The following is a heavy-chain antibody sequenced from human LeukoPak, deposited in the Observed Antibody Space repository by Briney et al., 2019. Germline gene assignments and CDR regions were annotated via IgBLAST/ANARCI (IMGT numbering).Heavy chain of an antibody. D-gene: IGHD3/OR15-3a*01. CDR1: GFTFSSYG. CDR2: ISYDGSNK. J-gene: IGHJ4*02. CDR3: AIDLDY. V-gene: IGHV3-30*03. Sequence: PGGSLRLSCAASGFTFSSYGMHWVRQAPGKGLEWVAVISYDGSNKYYADSVKGRFTISRDNSKNTLHLQMNSLRAEDTAVYYCAIDLDYWGQGTLVTVSS.